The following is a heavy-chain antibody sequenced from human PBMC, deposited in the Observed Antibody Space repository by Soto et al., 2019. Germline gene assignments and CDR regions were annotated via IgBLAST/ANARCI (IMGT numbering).Heavy chain of an antibody. CDR1: GFTFDDYA. V-gene: IGHV3-9*01. J-gene: IGHJ4*02. Sequence: EVQLVESGGGLVQPGRSLRLSCAASGFTFDDYAMHWVRQAPGKGLEWVSGISWNSGSIGYADSVKGRFTISRDNAKNSLYLQMNSLRAEDTDLYYCAKGSSGWHEPSFDYWGQGTLVTVSS. CDR2: ISWNSGSI. CDR3: AKGSSGWHEPSFDY. D-gene: IGHD6-19*01.